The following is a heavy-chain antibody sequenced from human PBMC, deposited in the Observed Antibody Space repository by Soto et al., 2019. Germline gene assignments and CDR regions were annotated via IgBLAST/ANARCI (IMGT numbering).Heavy chain of an antibody. V-gene: IGHV3-23*01. Sequence: GGALRLSCASSGFTFSSYAMSWVRQAPGKGLDWVSAVSGSGGSTHYADSVKGRFTISGDNSKNTLYLQMNSRRAEDTAVYYCAKGLGYCSGGSCNEGPDYGGQGTLVTVSS. CDR2: VSGSGGST. J-gene: IGHJ4*01. D-gene: IGHD2-15*01. CDR3: AKGLGYCSGGSCNEGPDY. CDR1: GFTFSSYA.